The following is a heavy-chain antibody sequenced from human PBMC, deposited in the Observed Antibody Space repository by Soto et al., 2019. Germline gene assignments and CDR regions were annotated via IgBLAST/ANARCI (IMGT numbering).Heavy chain of an antibody. Sequence: GASVKISCKASGYTFTSYYMQWVRQAPGQGLEWMGIINPSGGSTSYAQKFQGRVTMTRGTSTSTVYMELSSLRSEDTAVYYCARPFRAHISIGAFDIWGQGTMVTVSS. D-gene: IGHD3-3*02. CDR1: GYTFTSYY. J-gene: IGHJ3*02. CDR2: INPSGGST. CDR3: ARPFRAHISIGAFDI. V-gene: IGHV1-46*01.